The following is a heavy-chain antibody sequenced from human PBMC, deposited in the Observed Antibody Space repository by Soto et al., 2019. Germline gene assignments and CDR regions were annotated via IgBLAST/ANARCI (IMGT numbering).Heavy chain of an antibody. D-gene: IGHD3-16*02. CDR3: AKGLGELSPESYDH. CDR2: ISYDGSNK. CDR1: GFTFSTFA. J-gene: IGHJ4*02. V-gene: IGHV3-30*10. Sequence: GGSLRLSCAASGFTFSTFAMHWVRQAPGKGLEWVAVISYDGSNKYHIDSVKGRFTISRDNSRNTLYLQMNSLRAEDTAMYYCAKGLGELSPESYDHWGQGTLVTVSS.